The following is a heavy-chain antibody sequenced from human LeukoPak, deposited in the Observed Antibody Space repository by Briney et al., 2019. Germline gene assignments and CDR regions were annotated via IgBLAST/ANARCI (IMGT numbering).Heavy chain of an antibody. D-gene: IGHD3-22*01. Sequence: GASVKVSCKASGGTFSSYAISWVRQAPGQGLEWMGGIIPIFGTANYAQKFQGRVTITADESTSTAYMELRSLRYDDTAVYYCTREYYNISGHKGPRIDYWGQGTLVTVSS. CDR1: GGTFSSYA. J-gene: IGHJ4*02. CDR3: TREYYNISGHKGPRIDY. V-gene: IGHV1-69*13. CDR2: IIPIFGTA.